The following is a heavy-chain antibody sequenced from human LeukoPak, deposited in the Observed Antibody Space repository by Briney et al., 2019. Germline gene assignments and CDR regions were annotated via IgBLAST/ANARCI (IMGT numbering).Heavy chain of an antibody. CDR1: GFTFSSYE. D-gene: IGHD4-17*01. CDR3: ARWRHDYGDYAGGY. CDR2: ISSSVSTI. J-gene: IGHJ4*02. V-gene: IGHV3-48*03. Sequence: PGGSLRLSCAAPGFTFSSYEMNWVRQAPGKGLEWVSYISSSVSTIYYADSVKGRFTISRDNAKNSLYLQMNSLRAEDTAVYYCARWRHDYGDYAGGYWGQGTLVTVSS.